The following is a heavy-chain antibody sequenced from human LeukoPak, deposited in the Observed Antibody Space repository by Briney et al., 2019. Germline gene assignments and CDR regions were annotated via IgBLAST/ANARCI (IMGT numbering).Heavy chain of an antibody. D-gene: IGHD4-17*01. CDR1: GGSFSGYY. V-gene: IGHV4-34*01. CDR2: INHSGST. Sequence: PSETLSLTCAVYGGSFSGYYWRWIRQPPGKGLEWIGEINHSGSTNYNPSLKSRVTISVDTPKNQFSLKLSSVTAADTAVYYCARGDYGASYWFDPWGQGTLVTVSS. J-gene: IGHJ5*02. CDR3: ARGDYGASYWFDP.